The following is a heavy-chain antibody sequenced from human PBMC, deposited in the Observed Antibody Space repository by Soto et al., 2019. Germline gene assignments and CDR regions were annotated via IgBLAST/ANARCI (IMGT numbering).Heavy chain of an antibody. CDR1: GGSISSSNW. CDR3: ARVSYSSSWSYYYYGMDV. Sequence: SETLSLTCAFSGGSISSSNWWSWVRQPPGKGLEWIGEIYHSGSTNYNPSLKSRVTISVDKSKNQFSLKLSSVTAADTAVYYCARVSYSSSWSYYYYGMDVWGQGTTVTVSS. V-gene: IGHV4-4*02. D-gene: IGHD6-13*01. CDR2: IYHSGST. J-gene: IGHJ6*02.